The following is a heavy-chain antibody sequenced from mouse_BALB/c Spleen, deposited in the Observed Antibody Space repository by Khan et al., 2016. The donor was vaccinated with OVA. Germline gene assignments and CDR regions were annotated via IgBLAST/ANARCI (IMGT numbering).Heavy chain of an antibody. CDR2: INPSIGDT. Sequence: QVQLQQSGAELAKPGASVKMSCKASGYTFINYWILWVKQRTGQGLEWIGYINPSIGDTENNKNFKEKATLTAAKSTRTSYLQLSSRTTEDSAVFVCSRRGLLWDFDFWGQGITLTVSS. CDR1: GYTFINYW. V-gene: IGHV1-7*01. J-gene: IGHJ2*01. CDR3: SRRGLLWDFDF.